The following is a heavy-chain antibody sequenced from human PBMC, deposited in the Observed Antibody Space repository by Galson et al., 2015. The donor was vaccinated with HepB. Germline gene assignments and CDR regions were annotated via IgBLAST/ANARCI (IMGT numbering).Heavy chain of an antibody. CDR3: ALGRVDPTMVYNS. V-gene: IGHV5-51*01. Sequence: QSGAEVTKPGESLNISCKGSGYNFTNDWIAWVRQLPGKGLEWMGIIYPGDSDSRYSPSLQGQVTISADKSISTAYLQLSSLKASDTAMYYCALGRVDPTMVYNSWGQGTLVTVSS. CDR2: IYPGDSDS. CDR1: GYNFTNDW. J-gene: IGHJ5*02. D-gene: IGHD5-18*01.